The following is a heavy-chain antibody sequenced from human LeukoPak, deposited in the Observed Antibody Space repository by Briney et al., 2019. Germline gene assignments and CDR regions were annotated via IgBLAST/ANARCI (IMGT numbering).Heavy chain of an antibody. CDR2: INTDGTVT. CDR1: GFTFSKYW. D-gene: IGHD6-19*01. Sequence: PGGSLRLSCAVSGFTFSKYWMLWVRQAPGKGLESVSRINTDGTVTTYADSVKGRFTVSRDNADNTMFLQMNSVRDEDTAVYYCATKQWLAPPPDSWGQGTPVTVSS. CDR3: ATKQWLAPPPDS. V-gene: IGHV3-74*01. J-gene: IGHJ4*02.